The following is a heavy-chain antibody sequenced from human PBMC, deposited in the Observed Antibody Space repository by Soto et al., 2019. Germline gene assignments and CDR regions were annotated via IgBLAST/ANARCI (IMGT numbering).Heavy chain of an antibody. V-gene: IGHV4-31*03. Sequence: HVQLQESGPGLVKPSQTLSLTCTVSGGSLRLGGYYWSWIRQHPRKGLEWIGYIYFSGSTYYNPSLMSRVTISVDASKNQFSLKLSCVTAAVTAVYYCPRDGEGGYDYYYYFYGMDVSCQGTTVTVSS. CDR3: PRDGEGGYDYYYYFYGMDV. CDR1: GGSLRLGGYY. CDR2: IYFSGST. D-gene: IGHD5-12*01. J-gene: IGHJ6*02.